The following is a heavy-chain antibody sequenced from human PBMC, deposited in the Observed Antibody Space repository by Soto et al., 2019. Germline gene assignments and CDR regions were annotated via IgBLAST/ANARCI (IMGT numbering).Heavy chain of an antibody. D-gene: IGHD3-10*01. CDR1: GFSVSSSH. J-gene: IGHJ5*02. V-gene: IGHV3-53*01. CDR3: AKLGPYGSESYSFRYNWIDT. Sequence: GGSLRLSCAASGFSVSSSHMIWVRQAPGKGLEWVSVIYSGGATYYAVSVKGRFTISRDRSKNTVYLQMDGLRTEDTAVYHCAKLGPYGSESYSFRYNWIDTWGQGT. CDR2: IYSGGAT.